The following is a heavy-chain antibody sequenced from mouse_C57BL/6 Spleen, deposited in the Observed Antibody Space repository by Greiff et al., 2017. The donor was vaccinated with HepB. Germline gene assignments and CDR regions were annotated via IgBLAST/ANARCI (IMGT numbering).Heavy chain of an antibody. Sequence: EVKLEESGPGLVKPSQSLSLTCSVTGYSITSGYYWNWIRQFPGNKLECMGYISYDGSNNYNPSLKNRISITRDTSKNQFFLKLNSVTTEDTATYYCARERFYYDYDGAYWGQGTLVTVSA. V-gene: IGHV3-6*01. CDR2: ISYDGSN. D-gene: IGHD2-4*01. CDR3: ARERFYYDYDGAY. J-gene: IGHJ3*01. CDR1: GYSITSGYY.